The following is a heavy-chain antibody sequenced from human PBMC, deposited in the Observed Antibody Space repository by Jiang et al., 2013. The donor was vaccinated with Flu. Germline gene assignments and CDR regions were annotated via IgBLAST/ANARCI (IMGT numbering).Heavy chain of an antibody. CDR2: IGSAGDT. CDR1: GFTLSSYD. CDR3: GRKVPLSGLDV. Sequence: VQLVESGGGLVQPGGSLRLSCAASGFTLSSYDIHWVRQVSGKGLEWVSGIGSAGDTHYADSVKGRFTISRENAKNSLYLQMNSLRAGDTAVYYCGRKVPLSGLDVWGQGTTVTVSS. V-gene: IGHV3-13*01. J-gene: IGHJ6*02.